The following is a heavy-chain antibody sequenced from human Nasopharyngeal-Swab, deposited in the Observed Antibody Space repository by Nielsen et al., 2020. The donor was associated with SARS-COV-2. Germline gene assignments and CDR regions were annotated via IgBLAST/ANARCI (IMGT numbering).Heavy chain of an antibody. CDR3: ARRPTGYGDYYFDS. Sequence: GKGLEWIGYVYYYSGTTNSNPSLKSRVTISMDTSKKQFSLQMSSVTTADTAVYYCARRPTGYGDYYFDSWGQGTLVTVSS. CDR2: VYYYSGTT. J-gene: IGHJ4*02. V-gene: IGHV4-59*08. D-gene: IGHD4-17*01.